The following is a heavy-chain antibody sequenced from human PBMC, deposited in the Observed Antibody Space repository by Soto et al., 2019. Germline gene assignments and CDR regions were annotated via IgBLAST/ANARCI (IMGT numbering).Heavy chain of an antibody. D-gene: IGHD6-13*01. J-gene: IGHJ4*02. CDR1: EGSISSYY. Sequence: SETLSLTCTGSEGSISSYYWTWIRQPPGKGLEWIGNTYYSGSTDYNPSLKSRVTISVDTSKNWVSLNLYSVTAADTAVYFCARGRSSTYLTGYYFDYWGQGTLVTVSS. CDR2: TYYSGST. CDR3: ARGRSSTYLTGYYFDY. V-gene: IGHV4-59*01.